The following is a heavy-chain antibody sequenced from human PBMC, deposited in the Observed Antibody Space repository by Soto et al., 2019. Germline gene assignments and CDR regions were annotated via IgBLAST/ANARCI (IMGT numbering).Heavy chain of an antibody. J-gene: IGHJ4*02. V-gene: IGHV4-59*01. Sequence: SETLSLTCIVSGGSISSYYWSWIRQPPGKGLEWIGYIYYSGSTNYNPSLKSRVTISVDTSKNQFSLKLSSVTAADTAVYYCARAVLPATAAFDSRAQRNLVPVSS. CDR1: GGSISSYY. D-gene: IGHD2-2*01. CDR3: ARAVLPATAAFDS. CDR2: IYYSGST.